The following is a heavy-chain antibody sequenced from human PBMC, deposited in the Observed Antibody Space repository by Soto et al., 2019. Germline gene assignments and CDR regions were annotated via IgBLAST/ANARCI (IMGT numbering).Heavy chain of an antibody. V-gene: IGHV3-21*01. CDR3: ATGEYYYDSSGYYYC. D-gene: IGHD3-22*01. Sequence: EVQLVESGGGLVKPGGSLRLSCAASGFTFSSYSMNWVRQAPGKGLEWVSSISSSSSYIYYADSVKGRFTISRDNAKNSLYLQMNSLRAEDTAVYYCATGEYYYDSSGYYYCWGHGTLVTVSS. J-gene: IGHJ4*01. CDR2: ISSSSSYI. CDR1: GFTFSSYS.